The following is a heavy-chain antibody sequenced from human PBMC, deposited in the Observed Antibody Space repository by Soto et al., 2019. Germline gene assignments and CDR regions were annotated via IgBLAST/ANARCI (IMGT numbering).Heavy chain of an antibody. V-gene: IGHV3-33*01. D-gene: IGHD2-15*01. J-gene: IGHJ6*02. CDR3: ASEYCSGGSCYYYGMDV. CDR1: GFTFSSYG. Sequence: QVQLVESGGGVVQPGRSLRLSCAASGFTFSSYGMHWVRQAPGKGLEWVAVIWYDGSNKYYADSVKGRFTISRDNSXNSXYLQMNSLRAEDTAVYYCASEYCSGGSCYYYGMDVWGQGTTVTVSS. CDR2: IWYDGSNK.